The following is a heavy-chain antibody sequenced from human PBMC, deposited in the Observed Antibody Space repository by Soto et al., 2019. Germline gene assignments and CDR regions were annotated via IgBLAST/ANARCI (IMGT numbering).Heavy chain of an antibody. D-gene: IGHD2-2*02. V-gene: IGHV1-2*02. CDR1: EYPFRAHY. CDR2: INPSNGDT. Sequence: VSLKVSGKSSEYPFRAHYIHWVRQAPIQVLEWMGLINPSNGDTNYTQNFQGRVTMTRDTSITTAYMELKSLRSDDAAVYYCARDGLHCSSTSCYTVSLDYGMDVWGQGTTVTVSS. CDR3: ARDGLHCSSTSCYTVSLDYGMDV. J-gene: IGHJ6*02.